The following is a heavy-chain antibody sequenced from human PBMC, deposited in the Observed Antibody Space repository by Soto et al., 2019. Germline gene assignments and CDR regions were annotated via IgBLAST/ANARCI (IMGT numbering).Heavy chain of an antibody. Sequence: EVQLVESGGGLVKPGGSLRLSCAASGFTFSSYSMNWVRQAPGKGLAWVSSISSSSSYIYYADSVKGRFTISRDNAKNSLYLQMNSRRAEDTAVYYCARGDCSGGSCGGAPSWFDPWGQGTLVTVSS. CDR1: GFTFSSYS. J-gene: IGHJ5*02. CDR3: ARGDCSGGSCGGAPSWFDP. CDR2: ISSSSSYI. V-gene: IGHV3-21*01. D-gene: IGHD2-15*01.